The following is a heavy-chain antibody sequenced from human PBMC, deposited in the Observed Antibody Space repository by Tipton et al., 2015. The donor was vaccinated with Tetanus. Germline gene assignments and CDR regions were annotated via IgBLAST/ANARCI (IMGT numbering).Heavy chain of an antibody. V-gene: IGHV3-21*01. CDR3: ASGSTLDY. Sequence: AVSGFVFSSYTMNWVRQAPGKELEWVASISSTSSYIYYADSVKGRFTISRDNAKNSVYLQMSSLRGDDTAVYYCASGSTLDYWGQGALVSVSS. CDR2: ISSTSSYI. CDR1: GFVFSSYT. D-gene: IGHD6-25*01. J-gene: IGHJ4*02.